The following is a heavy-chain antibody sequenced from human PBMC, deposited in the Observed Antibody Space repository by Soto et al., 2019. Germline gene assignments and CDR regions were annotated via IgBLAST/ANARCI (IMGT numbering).Heavy chain of an antibody. V-gene: IGHV3-30*18. CDR2: ISYDGGHI. CDR3: AKDREVETTHPAGWFDP. Sequence: GALRPSGSASGFTFNIFGMHGVRQAPGKGLEWVAAISYDGGHIYYADSVKGRFTISRDNSRNTLSLQMNSLTPDDTAVYFCAKDREVETTHPAGWFDPWGQGTLVTVSS. D-gene: IGHD2-21*02. J-gene: IGHJ5*02. CDR1: GFTFNIFG.